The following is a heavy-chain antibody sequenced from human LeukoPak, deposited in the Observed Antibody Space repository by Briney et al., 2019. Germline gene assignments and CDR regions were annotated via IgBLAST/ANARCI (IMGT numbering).Heavy chain of an antibody. D-gene: IGHD3-10*01. J-gene: IGHJ5*02. V-gene: IGHV4-39*07. CDR2: IYYSGST. CDR3: ARDKYYYGSGSYRFDP. CDR1: GGSISSSSYY. Sequence: SETLSLTCTVSGGSISSSSYYWGWIRQPPGKGLEWIGSIYYSGSTNYNPSLKSRVTISVDTSKNQFSLKLSSVTAADTAVYYCARDKYYYGSGSYRFDPWGQGTLVTVSS.